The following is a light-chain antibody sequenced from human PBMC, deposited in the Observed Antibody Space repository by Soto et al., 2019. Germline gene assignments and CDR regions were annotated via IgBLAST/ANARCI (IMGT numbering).Light chain of an antibody. CDR1: SSNIGSND. V-gene: IGLV1-51*02. J-gene: IGLJ1*01. Sequence: QSALTQPPSVSAAPGQKVTISCSGNSSNIGSNDVSWYQQLPGKAPKLLIYENSQRPSGIPDRFSGSKSGTSATLGITGLQTGDEADYYCGTWDSSLIALFRTGTKVTVL. CDR3: GTWDSSLIAL. CDR2: ENS.